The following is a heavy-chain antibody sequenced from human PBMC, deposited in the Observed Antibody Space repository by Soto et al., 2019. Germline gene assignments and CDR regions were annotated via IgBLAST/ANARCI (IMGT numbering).Heavy chain of an antibody. CDR1: GFTFTSSA. V-gene: IGHV1-58*02. CDR2: IVVGSGNT. J-gene: IGHJ6*02. D-gene: IGHD3-22*01. CDR3: AARPAHYYDSSGSYYGMDV. Sequence: QMQLVQSGPEVKKPGTSVKVSCKASGFTFTSSAMQWVRQARGQRLEWIGWIVVGSGNTNYAQKFQERVTITRDMSTSTAYMELSSLRSEDTGVYYCAARPAHYYDSSGSYYGMDVWGQGTTVTVSS.